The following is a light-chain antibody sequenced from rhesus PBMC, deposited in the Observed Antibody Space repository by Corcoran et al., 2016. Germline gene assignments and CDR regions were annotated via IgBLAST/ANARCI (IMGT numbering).Light chain of an antibody. CDR2: AAS. CDR3: QQHNSHPLT. J-gene: IGKJ4*01. V-gene: IGKV1-28*03. CDR1: QGISSY. Sequence: DIQMTQSPSSLSASVGDTVTITCRASQGISSYLNWFQQKPGKAPKLLIYAASSLQSGVTSRFSGSGSGTDFTLTISSLQPEDFAAYYCQQHNSHPLTFGGGTKVELK.